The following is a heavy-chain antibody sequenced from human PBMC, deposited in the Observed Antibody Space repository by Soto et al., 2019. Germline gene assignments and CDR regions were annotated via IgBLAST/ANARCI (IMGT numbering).Heavy chain of an antibody. CDR2: IWYDGSNK. CDR1: GFTFSSYG. CDR3: ARDPSHYDIVTGYQTFSFDY. Sequence: GGSLRLSCAASGFTFSSYGMHWVRQAPGKGLEWVAVIWYDGSNKYYADSVKGRFTISRDNSKNTLYLQMNSLRAEDTAVYYYARDPSHYDIVTGYQTFSFDYWGQETLVTSPQ. D-gene: IGHD3-9*01. V-gene: IGHV3-33*01. J-gene: IGHJ4*02.